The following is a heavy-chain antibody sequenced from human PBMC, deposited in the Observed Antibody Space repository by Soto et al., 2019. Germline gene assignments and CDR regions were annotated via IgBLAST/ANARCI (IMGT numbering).Heavy chain of an antibody. V-gene: IGHV1-3*01. CDR3: AREYYDILTGYYNQVDYYYYMDV. CDR2: INAGNGNT. Sequence: ASVKVSCKASGYTFTSYAMHWVRQAPGQRLEWMGWINAGNGNTKYSQKFQGRVTITRDTSASTAYMELSSLRSEDTAVYYCAREYYDILTGYYNQVDYYYYMDVWGKGTTVTVSS. J-gene: IGHJ6*03. D-gene: IGHD3-9*01. CDR1: GYTFTSYA.